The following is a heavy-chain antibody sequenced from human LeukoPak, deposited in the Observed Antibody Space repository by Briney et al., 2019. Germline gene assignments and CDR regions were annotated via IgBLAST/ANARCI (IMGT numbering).Heavy chain of an antibody. J-gene: IGHJ4*02. CDR3: AKDGKGAPVAGTGYFDY. Sequence: QPGASLRLSCAASGFTFSSYAKSWVRQAPGKGLEWVSVISGSGGNTYYADSVKGRFTISRDNSRNTLYLQMNSLRAEDTAIYYCAKDGKGAPVAGTGYFDYWGQGTLVTVSS. CDR2: ISGSGGNT. CDR1: GFTFSSYA. V-gene: IGHV3-23*01. D-gene: IGHD6-19*01.